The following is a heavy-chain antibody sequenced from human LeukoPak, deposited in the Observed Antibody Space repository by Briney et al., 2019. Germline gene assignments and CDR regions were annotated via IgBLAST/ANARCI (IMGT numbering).Heavy chain of an antibody. Sequence: PSETLSLTCTVSGYSISSGYYWGWIRQPPGKGLEWIGSIYHSGSTYYNPSLKSRVTISVDTSKNQFSLKLSPVTAADTAVYYCARDRFRGSGSFNWGQGTLVTVSS. CDR2: IYHSGST. J-gene: IGHJ4*02. CDR3: ARDRFRGSGSFN. D-gene: IGHD1-26*01. V-gene: IGHV4-38-2*02. CDR1: GYSISSGYY.